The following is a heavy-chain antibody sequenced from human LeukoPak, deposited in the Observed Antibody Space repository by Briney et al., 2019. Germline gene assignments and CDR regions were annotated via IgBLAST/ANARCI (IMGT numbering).Heavy chain of an antibody. CDR3: TTLSYSSSWYSRVDY. CDR2: IKSKTDGGTT. CDR1: GFTFSNAW. Sequence: GGSLRLSCAASGFTFSNAWMSWVRQAPGKGLEWVGRIKSKTDGGTTDYAAPVKGRFTISRDDSKNTLYLQMNSLKTEDTAVYYCTTLSYSSSWYSRVDYWGQGTLVTVSS. D-gene: IGHD6-13*01. J-gene: IGHJ4*02. V-gene: IGHV3-15*01.